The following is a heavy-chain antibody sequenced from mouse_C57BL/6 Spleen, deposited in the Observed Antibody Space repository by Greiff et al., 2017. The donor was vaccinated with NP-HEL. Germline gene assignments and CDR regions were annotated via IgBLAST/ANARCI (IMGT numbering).Heavy chain of an antibody. CDR2: IDPETGGT. CDR1: GYTFTDYE. Sequence: VQLQQSGAELVRPGASVTLSCKASGYTFTDYEMHWVKQTPVHGLEWIGAIDPETGGTAYNQKFKGKAILTADKSPSTAYMELRSLTSEDSAVYYCTSFWEGYFDYWGQGTTLTVSS. J-gene: IGHJ2*01. CDR3: TSFWEGYFDY. V-gene: IGHV1-15*01. D-gene: IGHD4-1*01.